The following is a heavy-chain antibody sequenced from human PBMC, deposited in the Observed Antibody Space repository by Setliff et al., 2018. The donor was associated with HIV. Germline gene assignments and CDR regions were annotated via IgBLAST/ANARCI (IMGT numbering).Heavy chain of an antibody. CDR2: INPSGGST. CDR1: GYTFTSYY. D-gene: IGHD3-16*01. CDR3: ARDSPGRAPGEGAFDI. J-gene: IGHJ3*02. Sequence: ASVKVSCKASGYTFTSYYMHWVRQAPGQGLEWMGIINPSGGSTSYAQKFQGRVTMTRDTSTSTVYMELSSLRSEDTAVYYCARDSPGRAPGEGAFDIWGQGTMVTVS. V-gene: IGHV1-46*01.